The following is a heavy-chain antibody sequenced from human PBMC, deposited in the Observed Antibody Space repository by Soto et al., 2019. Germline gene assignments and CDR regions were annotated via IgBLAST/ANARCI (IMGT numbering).Heavy chain of an antibody. CDR1: GFTFSSYE. CDR3: ARATGWADAFDI. V-gene: IGHV3-48*03. Sequence: GGSLRLSCAASGFTFSSYEMNWVRQAPGKGLEWVSYISSSGSTIYYADSVKGRFTISRDNAKNSLYLQMNILRAEDTAVYYCARATGWADAFDIWGQGTMVTVSS. CDR2: ISSSGSTI. J-gene: IGHJ3*02. D-gene: IGHD1-26*01.